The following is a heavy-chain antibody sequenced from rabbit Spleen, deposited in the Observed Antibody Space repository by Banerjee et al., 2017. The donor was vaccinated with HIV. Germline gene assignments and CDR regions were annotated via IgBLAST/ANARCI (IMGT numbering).Heavy chain of an antibody. J-gene: IGHJ6*01. CDR3: ARDTGSSFSSYGMDL. V-gene: IGHV1S45*01. D-gene: IGHD8-1*01. CDR2: IYPGDSGTT. Sequence: QEQLVESGGGLVQPEGSLTLTCTASGFSFSSTYYMCWVRQPPGKGLEWIGCIYPGDSGTTYSATWAKGRFTISKTSTTVTLQMTSLTVADTATYFCARDTGSSFSSYGMDLWGPGTLVTVS. CDR1: GFSFSSTYY.